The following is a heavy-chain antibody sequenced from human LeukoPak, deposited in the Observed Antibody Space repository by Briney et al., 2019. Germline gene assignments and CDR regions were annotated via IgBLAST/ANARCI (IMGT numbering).Heavy chain of an antibody. Sequence: GGSLRLSCAASGFTFSNYNIQWVRQAPGKGLEWLSYIDSSGRTTYYSDSVRDRFTVSRDNAKNSLYLQMNSLRAEDTAVYYCARDRTDTNYFDYWGQGTLVTVSS. J-gene: IGHJ4*02. CDR2: IDSSGRTT. CDR3: ARDRTDTNYFDY. CDR1: GFTFSNYN. V-gene: IGHV3-48*01. D-gene: IGHD1-14*01.